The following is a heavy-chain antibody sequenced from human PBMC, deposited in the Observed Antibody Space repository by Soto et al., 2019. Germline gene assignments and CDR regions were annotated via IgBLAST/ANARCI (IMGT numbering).Heavy chain of an antibody. CDR2: IRPSGINT. CDR3: AREPKVSFYFDY. Sequence: GASVKVSTNASGDTSTNYNIHWCRQAPGQGVEWLGIIRPSGINTGYAQGFQGRVTVTRDTSTSTANMELGSLRSEDTAVYYCAREPKVSFYFDYRGQGTLVPVSS. CDR1: GDTSTNYN. J-gene: IGHJ4*02. V-gene: IGHV1-46*01.